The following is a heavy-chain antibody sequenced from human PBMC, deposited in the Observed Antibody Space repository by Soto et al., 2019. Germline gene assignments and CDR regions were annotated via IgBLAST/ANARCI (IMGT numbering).Heavy chain of an antibody. CDR1: GGTFSSYA. CDR3: ATTEGGITGTVFDY. J-gene: IGHJ4*02. CDR2: IIPIFGTA. Sequence: QVQLVQSGAEVKKPGSSVKVSCKASGGTFSSYAISWVRQAPGQGLEWMGGIIPIFGTANYAQKFQGRVTITADECTSTAYMELSSLRSEDTAVYDSATTEGGITGTVFDYWGQGTLVTVSS. D-gene: IGHD1-20*01. V-gene: IGHV1-69*12.